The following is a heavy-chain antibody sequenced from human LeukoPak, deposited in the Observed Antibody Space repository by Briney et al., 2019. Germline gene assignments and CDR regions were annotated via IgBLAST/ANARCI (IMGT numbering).Heavy chain of an antibody. V-gene: IGHV4-34*01. CDR2: INHSGST. CDR3: ASTSGYFDY. D-gene: IGHD3-22*01. Sequence: SETLSLTCAVYGGPFSGYYWSWIRQPPGKGLEWIGEINHSGSTNYNPSLKSRVTISVDTSKNQFSLKLSSVTAADTAVYYCASTSGYFDYWGQGTLVTVSS. J-gene: IGHJ4*02. CDR1: GGPFSGYY.